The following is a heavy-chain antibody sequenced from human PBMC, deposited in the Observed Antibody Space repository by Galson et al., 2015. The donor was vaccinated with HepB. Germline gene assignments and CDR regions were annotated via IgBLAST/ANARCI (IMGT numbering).Heavy chain of an antibody. CDR3: ARPVGCSGGSCYFDY. CDR1: GSSFTSYW. J-gene: IGHJ4*02. CDR2: IYPGDSDT. V-gene: IGHV5-51*01. D-gene: IGHD2-15*01. Sequence: QSGAEVKKPGESLKISCTGSGSSFTSYWIGWVRQMPGKGLEWMGIIYPGDSDTRYSPSFQGQVTISADKSISTAYLQWSSLKASDTAMYYCARPVGCSGGSCYFDYWGQGTLVTVSS.